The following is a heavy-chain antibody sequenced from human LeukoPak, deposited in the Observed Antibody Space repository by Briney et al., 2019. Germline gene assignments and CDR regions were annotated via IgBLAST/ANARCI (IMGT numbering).Heavy chain of an antibody. CDR1: GGSLITPNYY. V-gene: IGHV4-39*07. J-gene: IGHJ6*03. CDR3: ARVGSMVRGVVVTDRYYYMDV. D-gene: IGHD3-10*01. Sequence: SETLSLTCTVSGGSLITPNYYWGWVRLPPRKGLEWIGNIFYSGGTYYNQSLQSRVTISLDTSRNQFSLKLNSVTAADTAVYYCARVGSMVRGVVVTDRYYYMDVWGKGTTVTVSS. CDR2: IFYSGGT.